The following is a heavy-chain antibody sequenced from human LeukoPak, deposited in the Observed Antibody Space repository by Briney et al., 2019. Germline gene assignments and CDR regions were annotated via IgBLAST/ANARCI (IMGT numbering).Heavy chain of an antibody. Sequence: SETLSLTCTVSGGSISSSSYYWGWIRQPPGKGLEWIAEIHHNGNINYNPSLKSRVTISIHKSNNQFSLKLNSVTAADTAVYYCARGGTDLRWVFEYWGQGTLFTVSS. J-gene: IGHJ4*02. CDR1: GGSISSSSYY. CDR3: ARGGTDLRWVFEY. CDR2: IHHNGNI. D-gene: IGHD4-23*01. V-gene: IGHV4-39*07.